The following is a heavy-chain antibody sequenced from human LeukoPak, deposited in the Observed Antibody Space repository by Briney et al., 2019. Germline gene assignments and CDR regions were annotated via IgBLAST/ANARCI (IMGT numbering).Heavy chain of an antibody. J-gene: IGHJ4*02. Sequence: GGSLRLSCAASGFTFSSYSMNWVRQAPGKGLEWVSSISSSSGYIYYADSVKGRFTISRDNAKNSLYLQMNSLRAEDTAVYYCASRRITIFGVVISDYWGQGTLVTVSS. V-gene: IGHV3-21*01. CDR2: ISSSSGYI. CDR1: GFTFSSYS. CDR3: ASRRITIFGVVISDY. D-gene: IGHD3-3*01.